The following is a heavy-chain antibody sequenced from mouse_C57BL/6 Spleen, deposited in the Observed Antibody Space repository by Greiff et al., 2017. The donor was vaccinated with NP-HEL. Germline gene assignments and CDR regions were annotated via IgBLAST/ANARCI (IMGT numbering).Heavy chain of an antibody. CDR3: ANLYYGNPYAMDY. V-gene: IGHV1-80*01. Sequence: VQLQQSGAELVKPGASVKISCKASGYAFSSYWMNWVKQRPGKGLEWIGQIYPGDGDTNYNGKFKGKATLTADKSSSTAYMQLSSLTSEDSAVYFCANLYYGNPYAMDYWGQGTSVTVSS. J-gene: IGHJ4*01. CDR1: GYAFSSYW. CDR2: IYPGDGDT. D-gene: IGHD2-1*01.